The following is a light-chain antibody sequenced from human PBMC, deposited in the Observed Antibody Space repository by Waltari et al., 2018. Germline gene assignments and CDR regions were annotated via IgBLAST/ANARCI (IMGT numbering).Light chain of an antibody. J-gene: IGKJ2*01. CDR1: QSVGSN. CDR3: QHYNIWPPGYT. Sequence: EMVMPQSPATLSVSPGDRATLSCRASQSVGSNVAWYQQKPGQAPRLLIYGASTRATVIPARFSGSGSGTEFTLTISSLQSEDFAVYYCQHYNIWPPGYTFGQGTKLEIK. CDR2: GAS. V-gene: IGKV3-15*01.